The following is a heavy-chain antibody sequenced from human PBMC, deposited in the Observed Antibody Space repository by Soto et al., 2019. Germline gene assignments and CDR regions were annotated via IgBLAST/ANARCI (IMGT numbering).Heavy chain of an antibody. D-gene: IGHD1-1*01. CDR1: GYPFTRSA. CDR2: INAGNHHT. V-gene: IGHV1-3*01. CDR3: ARDQPPSNWNNFYTNNWFDP. J-gene: IGHJ5*02. Sequence: GASVNVSCKASGYPFTRSAIHWLHQAPGQRLEGMGCINAGNHHTKYSQKFQGRVSITTDTSASTVFMDLSSLTSEDTAVYDCARDQPPSNWNNFYTNNWFDPWGQGTMVTVSS.